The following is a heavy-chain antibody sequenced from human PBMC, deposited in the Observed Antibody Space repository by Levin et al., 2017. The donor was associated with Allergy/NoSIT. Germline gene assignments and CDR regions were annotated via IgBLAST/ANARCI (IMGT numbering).Heavy chain of an antibody. Sequence: GESLKISCAASGFTFSGSAMHWVRQASGKGLEWVGRIRSKANSYATAYAASVKGRFTISRDDSKNTAYLQMNSLKTEDTAVYYCTRSGPGDPLVKYYYGMDVWGQGTTVTVSS. V-gene: IGHV3-73*01. CDR1: GFTFSGSA. D-gene: IGHD3-10*01. CDR2: IRSKANSYAT. CDR3: TRSGPGDPLVKYYYGMDV. J-gene: IGHJ6*02.